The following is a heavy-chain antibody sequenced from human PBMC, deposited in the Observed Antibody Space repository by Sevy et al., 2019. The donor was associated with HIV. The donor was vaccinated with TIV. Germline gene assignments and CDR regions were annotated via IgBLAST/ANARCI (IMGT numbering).Heavy chain of an antibody. Sequence: SETLSLTCTVSGDSIENSAWSWIRQPPGKGLEWIGYLSHSGSSSYNPSLMGRATISLDTSRKKFSLKVTSMTATDTAVYYCARVRWDIVDAPAAIPGCYFDYWGQRTLLTVSS. D-gene: IGHD2-2*02. V-gene: IGHV4-59*12. CDR2: LSHSGSS. CDR3: ARVRWDIVDAPAAIPGCYFDY. J-gene: IGHJ4*02. CDR1: GDSIENSA.